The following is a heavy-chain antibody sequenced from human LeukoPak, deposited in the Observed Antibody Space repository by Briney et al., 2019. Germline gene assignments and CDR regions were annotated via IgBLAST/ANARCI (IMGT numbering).Heavy chain of an antibody. CDR3: AREGGVGVQLRDIVVVPAAH. CDR1: GYTFTSYG. D-gene: IGHD2-2*01. J-gene: IGHJ4*02. CDR2: ISAYNGNT. V-gene: IGHV1-18*01. Sequence: ASVKVSCKASGYTFTSYGISWVRQAPGQGLEWMGWISAYNGNTNYAQKLQGRVTMTTDTSTSTAYMELRSLRSDDTAVYYCAREGGVGVQLRDIVVVPAAHWGQGTLVTVSS.